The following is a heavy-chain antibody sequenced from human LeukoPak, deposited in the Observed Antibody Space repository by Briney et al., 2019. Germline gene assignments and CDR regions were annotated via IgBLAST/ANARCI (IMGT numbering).Heavy chain of an antibody. CDR1: GGSFSGYY. CDR3: ASYGGLATFDY. J-gene: IGHJ4*02. D-gene: IGHD4-23*01. V-gene: IGHV4-34*01. CDR2: INHSGST. Sequence: SETLSLTCAVYGGSFSGYYWSWIRQPPGKGLEWIGEINHSGSTNYNPSLKSRVTISVDTSKNQFSLKLSSVTAADTAVYYCASYGGLATFDYWGQGTLVTVPS.